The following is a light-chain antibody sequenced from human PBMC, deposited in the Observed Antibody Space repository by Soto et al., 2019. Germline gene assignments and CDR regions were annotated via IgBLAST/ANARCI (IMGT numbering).Light chain of an antibody. CDR2: SNN. CDR1: SSNIGRNT. Sequence: QSVLTQPPSASGTPGQRATISCSGSSSNIGRNTVNWYQQLPGTAPKLLIHSNNQRPSGVPDRFSGSKSGTSASLAISGLQSEDEAYYYCAAWDDSLNGRVFGTGTNLTVL. CDR3: AAWDDSLNGRV. V-gene: IGLV1-44*01. J-gene: IGLJ1*01.